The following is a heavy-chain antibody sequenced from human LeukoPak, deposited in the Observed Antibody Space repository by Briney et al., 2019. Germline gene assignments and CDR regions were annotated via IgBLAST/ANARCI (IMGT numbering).Heavy chain of an antibody. Sequence: GGSLRLSCSASGFTFSSYAMMWVRQAPGKGLDWVSAISGSGGSTYHADSVKGRFTISRDNSKTTLYLQMNSMSAEDTAVYYCAKGIVDYGGTGVFYYYYMDVWGKGTTVTVSS. J-gene: IGHJ6*03. CDR2: ISGSGGST. CDR1: GFTFSSYA. D-gene: IGHD4-23*01. V-gene: IGHV3-23*01. CDR3: AKGIVDYGGTGVFYYYYMDV.